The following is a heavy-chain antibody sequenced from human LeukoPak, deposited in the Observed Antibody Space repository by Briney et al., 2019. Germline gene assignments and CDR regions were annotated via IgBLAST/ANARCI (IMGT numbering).Heavy chain of an antibody. D-gene: IGHD6-19*01. CDR2: INHSGST. CDR1: GGSFSGYY. J-gene: IGHJ4*02. Sequence: SETLSLTCAVYGGSFSGYYWSWIRQPPGKGLEWIGEINHSGSTNYNPSLKSRVTISVDTSKNQFSLKLSSVTAADTAVYYCARVGSGGAWFDFWGQGALVSISS. V-gene: IGHV4-34*01. CDR3: ARVGSGGAWFDF.